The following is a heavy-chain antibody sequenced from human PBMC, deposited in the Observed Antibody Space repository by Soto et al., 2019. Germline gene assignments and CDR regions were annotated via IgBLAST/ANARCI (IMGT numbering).Heavy chain of an antibody. CDR3: TRDRPPHNTGWPIFEY. CDR2: ISGVNSDV. J-gene: IGHJ4*02. V-gene: IGHV3-48*02. Sequence: EVQLMESGGGLVQPGGSLRLSCAASGFTLSSYNMNWVRQAPGKGLEWVSFISGVNSDVFYADSVKGRFTISRDNAKNALYLQMNSRRDEDTAVYYCTRDRPPHNTGWPIFEYWGQATLVTVSS. CDR1: GFTLSSYN. D-gene: IGHD6-19*01.